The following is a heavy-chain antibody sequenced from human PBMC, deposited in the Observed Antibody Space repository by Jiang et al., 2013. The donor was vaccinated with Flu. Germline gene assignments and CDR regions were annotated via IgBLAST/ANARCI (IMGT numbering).Heavy chain of an antibody. CDR2: IYYSGST. D-gene: IGHD2-2*01. CDR1: GGSISGGGYY. J-gene: IGHJ5*02. Sequence: PSQTLSLTCTVSGGSISGGGYYWSWIRQHPGKGLEWIGYIYYSGSTYYNPSLKSRVTISVDTSKNQFSLKLSSVTAADTAVYYCARAQKDIVVVPAAILVPSQKYNWFDPWGQGTLVTVSS. V-gene: IGHV4-31*03. CDR3: ARAQKDIVVVPAAILVPSQKYNWFDP.